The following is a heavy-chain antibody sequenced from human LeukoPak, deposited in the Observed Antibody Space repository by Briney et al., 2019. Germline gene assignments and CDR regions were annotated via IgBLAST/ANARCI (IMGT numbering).Heavy chain of an antibody. CDR1: GFTFSIYW. Sequence: TGGSLRLSCAASGFTFSIYWMHWVRHAPGKGLVWVSRINSDGSSTSYADSVKGRFTISRDNAKNTLYLQMNSLRAEDTAIYYCARDSRITMIMGYEDYWGQGTLVTVSS. D-gene: IGHD3-22*01. CDR3: ARDSRITMIMGYEDY. V-gene: IGHV3-74*01. CDR2: INSDGSST. J-gene: IGHJ4*02.